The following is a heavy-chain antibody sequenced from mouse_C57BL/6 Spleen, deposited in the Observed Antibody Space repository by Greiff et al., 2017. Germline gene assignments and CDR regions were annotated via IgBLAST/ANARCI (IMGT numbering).Heavy chain of an antibody. Sequence: QVQLKESGAELVRPGASVTLSCKASGYTFTDYEMHWVKQTPVHGLEWIGAIDPATGGTAYNQKFKGKAILTADKSSSTAYMELRSLTSEDSAVYYCTREFYDYEAWFAYWGQGTLVTVSA. D-gene: IGHD2-4*01. V-gene: IGHV1-15*01. CDR1: GYTFTDYE. CDR2: IDPATGGT. J-gene: IGHJ3*01. CDR3: TREFYDYEAWFAY.